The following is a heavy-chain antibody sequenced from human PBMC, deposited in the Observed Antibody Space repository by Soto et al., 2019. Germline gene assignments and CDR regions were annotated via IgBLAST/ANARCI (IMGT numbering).Heavy chain of an antibody. Sequence: ASVKVSCKASGYTFTSYAMHWVRRARGQRLEWMGWINAGNGNTKYSQKFQGRVTITRDTSASTTYLQWSSLKASDTAIYYCARQHGVDPANGWIDPWGQGTLVTVSS. CDR2: INAGNGNT. J-gene: IGHJ5*02. D-gene: IGHD2-8*01. CDR3: ARQHGVDPANGWIDP. CDR1: GYTFTSYA. V-gene: IGHV1-3*01.